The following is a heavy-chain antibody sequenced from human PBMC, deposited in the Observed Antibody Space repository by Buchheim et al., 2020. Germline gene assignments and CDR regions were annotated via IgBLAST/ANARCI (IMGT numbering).Heavy chain of an antibody. CDR2: IYYSGST. D-gene: IGHD2-15*01. J-gene: IGHJ4*02. CDR1: GGSISSYY. V-gene: IGHV4-59*01. Sequence: QVQLQESGPGLVKPSETLSLTCTVSGGSISSYYWSWIRQPPGKGLEWIGYIYYSGSTNYNPSLKSRVTMSVDTSKNQFSLKLSSVTAADTAVYYCARDATYCSGGSCYDNFDYWGQGTL. CDR3: ARDATYCSGGSCYDNFDY.